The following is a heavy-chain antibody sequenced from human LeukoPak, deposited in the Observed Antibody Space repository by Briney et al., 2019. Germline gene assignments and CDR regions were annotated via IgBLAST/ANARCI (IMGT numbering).Heavy chain of an antibody. Sequence: GESLKISCKGSGYSFTSYWIGWVRQMPGKGLEWMGIIYPGGSDTRYSPSFQGQVTISADKSISTAYLQWSSLKASDTAMYYCARLFRYYGSGSYYWGYWFDPWGQGTLVTVSS. CDR3: ARLFRYYGSGSYYWGYWFDP. D-gene: IGHD3-10*01. CDR1: GYSFTSYW. V-gene: IGHV5-51*01. CDR2: IYPGGSDT. J-gene: IGHJ5*02.